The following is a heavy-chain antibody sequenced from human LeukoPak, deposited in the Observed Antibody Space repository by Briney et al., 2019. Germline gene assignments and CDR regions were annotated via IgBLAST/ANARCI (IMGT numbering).Heavy chain of an antibody. CDR2: ISGSGGST. V-gene: IGHV3-23*01. CDR3: AKGLSLVGAIYFDY. D-gene: IGHD1-26*01. J-gene: IGHJ4*02. CDR1: GFTFGSYA. Sequence: GGSLRLSCAASGFTFGSYAMSWVRQAPGKGLEWVSAISGSGGSTYYADSVKGRFTISRDNSKNTLYLQMNSLRAEDTAVYYCAKGLSLVGAIYFDYWGQGTLVTVSS.